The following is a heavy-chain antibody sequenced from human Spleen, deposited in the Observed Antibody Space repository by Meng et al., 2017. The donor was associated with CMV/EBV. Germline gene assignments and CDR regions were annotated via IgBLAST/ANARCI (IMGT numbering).Heavy chain of an antibody. CDR3: ARSQGANSGTFDY. V-gene: IGHV1-2*02. CDR1: GYTFTGYY. Sequence: QVQLVQSGAEVKKPGASVKVSCKASGYTFTGYYMHWVRQAPGQGLEWMGWINPNSGGTNYAQKFQGRVTITADESTSTAYMELSSLRSEDTAVYYCARSQGANSGTFDYWGQGTLVTVSS. CDR2: INPNSGGT. D-gene: IGHD1-1*01. J-gene: IGHJ4*02.